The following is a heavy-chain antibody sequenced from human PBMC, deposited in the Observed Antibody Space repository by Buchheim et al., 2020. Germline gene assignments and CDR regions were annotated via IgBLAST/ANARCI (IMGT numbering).Heavy chain of an antibody. V-gene: IGHV4-31*03. D-gene: IGHD1-26*01. Sequence: QVHLQESGPGLVKPSQTLSLTCSVSGGSISSGNYYWSWIRQHPGKGLEWIGNIHYSGSTYYNPSLKSRVTISVDTSKNQFSLKLSSVTAADTAVYYCARDPGRDGGSYPNYYYYYYMDVWGKGTT. CDR3: ARDPGRDGGSYPNYYYYYYMDV. CDR1: GGSISSGNYY. CDR2: IHYSGST. J-gene: IGHJ6*03.